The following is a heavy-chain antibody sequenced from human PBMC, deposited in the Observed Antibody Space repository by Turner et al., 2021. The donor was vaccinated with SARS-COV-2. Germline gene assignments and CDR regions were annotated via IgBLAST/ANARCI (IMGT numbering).Heavy chain of an antibody. CDR3: ARSVSWLQSLTVDY. D-gene: IGHD5-12*01. CDR1: GYTFAGYY. J-gene: IGHJ4*02. CDR2: INPNSGGT. Sequence: QLQLVQSGAEVQKPGASVTVSCKASGYTFAGYYIHWIRQAPGQGLKWMGWINPNSGGTNYAQRFQGRVTMTGDTSISTAYMELSTLRSDDTAVYYCARSVSWLQSLTVDYWGQGTLVTVSS. V-gene: IGHV1-2*02.